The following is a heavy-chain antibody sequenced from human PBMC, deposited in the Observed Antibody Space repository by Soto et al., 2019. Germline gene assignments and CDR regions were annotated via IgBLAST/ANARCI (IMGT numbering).Heavy chain of an antibody. V-gene: IGHV3-48*01. D-gene: IGHD4-17*01. Sequence: GSLRLSCAASGFTFSSYSMNWVRQAPGKGLEWVSYISSSSSTIYYADSVKGRFTISRDNAKNSLYLQMNSLRAEDTAVYYCARSAPYTVTTTWFDYWGQGTLVTVSS. J-gene: IGHJ4*02. CDR3: ARSAPYTVTTTWFDY. CDR1: GFTFSSYS. CDR2: ISSSSSTI.